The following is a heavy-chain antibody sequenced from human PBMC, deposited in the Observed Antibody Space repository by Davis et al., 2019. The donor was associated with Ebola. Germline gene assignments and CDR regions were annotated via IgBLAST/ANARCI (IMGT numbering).Heavy chain of an antibody. D-gene: IGHD2-2*03. CDR2: INHSGST. Sequence: PSETLSLTCAVYGGSFSGYYWSWIRQPPGKGLEWIGEINHSGSTNYNPSLKSRVTISVDTSKNQFSLKLSSVTAADTAVYYCARDDGYCSSTSCFYYFDYWGQGTLVTVSS. CDR3: ARDDGYCSSTSCFYYFDY. V-gene: IGHV4-34*01. CDR1: GGSFSGYY. J-gene: IGHJ4*02.